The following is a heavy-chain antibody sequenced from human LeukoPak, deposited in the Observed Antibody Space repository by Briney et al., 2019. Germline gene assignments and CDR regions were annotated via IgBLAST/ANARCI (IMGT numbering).Heavy chain of an antibody. D-gene: IGHD2-15*01. V-gene: IGHV1-69*05. CDR1: GGTFSSYA. CDR3: ARGKYCSGGSCYGPKWSYFDY. Sequence: SVKDSCKASGGTFSSYAISWVRQAPGQGLEWMGGIIPIFGTANYAQKFQGRVTITTDESTSTAYMELSSLRSEDTAVYYCARGKYCSGGSCYGPKWSYFDYWGQGTLVTVSS. J-gene: IGHJ4*02. CDR2: IIPIFGTA.